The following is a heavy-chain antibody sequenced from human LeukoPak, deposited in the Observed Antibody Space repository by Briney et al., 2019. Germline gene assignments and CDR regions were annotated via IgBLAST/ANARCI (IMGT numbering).Heavy chain of an antibody. CDR2: IIPIFGTA. D-gene: IGHD2-15*01. CDR1: GGTFSSYA. V-gene: IGHV1-69*13. Sequence: SVTVSCKASGGTFSSYAISWVRQAPGQGLEWMGGIIPIFGTANYAQKFQGRVTITADESTSTAYMELSSLRSEDTAVYYCARSRVANDWFDPWGQGTLVTVSS. J-gene: IGHJ5*02. CDR3: ARSRVANDWFDP.